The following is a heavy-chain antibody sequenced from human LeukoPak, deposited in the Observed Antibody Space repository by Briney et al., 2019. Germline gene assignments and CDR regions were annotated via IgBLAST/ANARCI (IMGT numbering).Heavy chain of an antibody. D-gene: IGHD3-10*01. V-gene: IGHV3-23*01. Sequence: PGGSLRLSCAASGFTFSSYAMSWVRQAPGTGLEWVSAISGSGGRTYYADSVKGRFTISRDNSKNTLFLHMNSLRAEDTAVYSCAKGYYGSGSYGWFDYWGQGTLVTVSS. CDR2: ISGSGGRT. J-gene: IGHJ4*02. CDR3: AKGYYGSGSYGWFDY. CDR1: GFTFSSYA.